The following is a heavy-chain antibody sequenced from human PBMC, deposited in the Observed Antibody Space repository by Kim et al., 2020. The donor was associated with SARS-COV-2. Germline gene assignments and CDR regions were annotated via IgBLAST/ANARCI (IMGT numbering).Heavy chain of an antibody. J-gene: IGHJ4*02. CDR1: GFTFSSYG. CDR3: AKVPLGGITMIEDFDY. D-gene: IGHD3-22*01. V-gene: IGHV3-30*18. Sequence: GGSLRLSCAASGFTFSSYGMHWVRQAPGKGLEWVAVISYDGSNKYYADSVKGRFTISRDNSKNTLYLQMNSLRAEDTAVYYCAKVPLGGITMIEDFDYWGQGTRVTVSS. CDR2: ISYDGSNK.